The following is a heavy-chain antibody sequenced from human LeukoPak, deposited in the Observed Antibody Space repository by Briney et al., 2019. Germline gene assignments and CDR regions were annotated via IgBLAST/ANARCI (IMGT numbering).Heavy chain of an antibody. CDR1: GFTVSSKY. D-gene: IGHD4-17*01. CDR3: ARLNFGDDY. V-gene: IGHV3-66*01. J-gene: IGHJ4*02. CDR2: IYGSTSA. Sequence: GGALRLSCAASGFTVSSKYRNWLRQAPGKGLEGVSLIYGSTSADYADSVKGRFTISRDNSMNTVYLQMNSLRAEDTAIYYCARLNFGDDYWGQGTLVAVS.